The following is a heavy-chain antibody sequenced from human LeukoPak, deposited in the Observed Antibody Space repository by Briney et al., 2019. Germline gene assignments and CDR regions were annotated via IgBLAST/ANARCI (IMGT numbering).Heavy chain of an antibody. D-gene: IGHD5-24*01. CDR1: GFTFSSYS. Sequence: GGSLRLSCAASGFTFSSYSMNWVRQAPGKGLEWVSSISSSSSYIYYADSVKGRFTISRDNAKNSLYLQMNSLRAEDTAVYYCARERDGYNYLDYWGQGTLVTVSS. V-gene: IGHV3-21*01. CDR3: ARERDGYNYLDY. CDR2: ISSSSSYI. J-gene: IGHJ4*02.